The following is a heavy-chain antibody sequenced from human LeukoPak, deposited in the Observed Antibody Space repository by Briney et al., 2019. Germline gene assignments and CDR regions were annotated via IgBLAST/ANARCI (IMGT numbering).Heavy chain of an antibody. J-gene: IGHJ4*02. D-gene: IGHD3-10*01. CDR3: ARIKVVRGVTFNAYYFDY. V-gene: IGHV3-11*01. Sequence: GGSLRLSCAASGFTFSDYYMIWIRQAPGKGLEGRSYISGSGDATYYAASVEGRFTISRDNTKNSLYLEMNSLSVEETAVYYCARIKVVRGVTFNAYYFDYWGQGTLVTVSS. CDR1: GFTFSDYY. CDR2: ISGSGDAT.